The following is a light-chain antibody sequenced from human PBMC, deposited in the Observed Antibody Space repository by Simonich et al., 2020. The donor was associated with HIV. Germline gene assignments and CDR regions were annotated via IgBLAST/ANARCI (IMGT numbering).Light chain of an antibody. CDR1: QNVLYSSNNKNY. CDR3: QQYYTTPYT. J-gene: IGKJ2*01. CDR2: CAA. Sequence: DIVMTQSPDSLAVSLGERATINCKSSQNVLYSSNNKNYLTWYQQKPGQPPKLLIYCAATREYGVPDRFSGSGSGTDFTLTISSLQAEDVAVYYCQQYYTTPYTFGQGTKLEIK. V-gene: IGKV4-1*01.